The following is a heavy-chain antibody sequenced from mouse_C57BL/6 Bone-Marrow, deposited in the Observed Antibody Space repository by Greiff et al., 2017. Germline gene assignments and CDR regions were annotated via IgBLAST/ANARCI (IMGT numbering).Heavy chain of an antibody. CDR1: GYIFTEYT. Sequence: VKLQESGAELVKPGASVKLSCKASGYIFTEYTIHWVKQRSGQGLEWIGWFYPGSGSIKYNERFKDKATLTADKSSNTVYMELSRLTSEASAVYFWARHERYYDYEGYFDYWGQGTTLTVSS. J-gene: IGHJ2*01. D-gene: IGHD2-4*01. V-gene: IGHV1-62-2*01. CDR2: FYPGSGSI. CDR3: ARHERYYDYEGYFDY.